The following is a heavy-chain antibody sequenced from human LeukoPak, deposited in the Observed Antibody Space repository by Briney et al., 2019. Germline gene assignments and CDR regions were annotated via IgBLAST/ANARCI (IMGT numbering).Heavy chain of an antibody. J-gene: IGHJ4*02. D-gene: IGHD1-26*01. Sequence: SETLSLTCAVYGGSFSGYYWSWIRQPPGKGLEWIGEINHSGSTNYNPSLKSRVTISVDTSKNQFSLKLSSVTAPDTAVYYCAGLSIVGASDGNFDYWGQGTLVTVSS. CDR2: INHSGST. CDR3: AGLSIVGASDGNFDY. V-gene: IGHV4-34*01. CDR1: GGSFSGYY.